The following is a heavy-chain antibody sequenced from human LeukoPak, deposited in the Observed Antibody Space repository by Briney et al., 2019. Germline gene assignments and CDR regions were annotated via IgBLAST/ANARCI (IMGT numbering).Heavy chain of an antibody. V-gene: IGHV3-53*01. CDR1: GFTIKTSY. CDR3: ARDWRYCSSTSCYRADLGY. D-gene: IGHD2-2*01. J-gene: IGHJ4*02. CDR2: IYTSDTT. Sequence: GGSLRLSCAASGFTIKTSYMTWVRQAPGKGLEWVSVIYTSDTTYYADSVKGRFTISRDNSKNTLYLQMTSLRAEDTAVYYCARDWRYCSSTSCYRADLGYWGQGTLVTASS.